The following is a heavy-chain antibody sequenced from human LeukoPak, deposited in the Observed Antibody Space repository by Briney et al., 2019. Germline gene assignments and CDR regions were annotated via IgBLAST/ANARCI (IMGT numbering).Heavy chain of an antibody. CDR2: FYPVDSVS. D-gene: IGHD2-2*01. Sequence: GXSLQISCEGSGSIFTSYWIGWGRQLPGKGVEGMGIFYPVDSVSRYRPSFQPQVPISPDKSLIPPYLQWSSLKASDTAMYYCARQHRSSTSHKGPLYGWGKGTTVTVSS. J-gene: IGHJ6*04. CDR3: ARQHRSSTSHKGPLYG. V-gene: IGHV5-51*01. CDR1: GSIFTSYW.